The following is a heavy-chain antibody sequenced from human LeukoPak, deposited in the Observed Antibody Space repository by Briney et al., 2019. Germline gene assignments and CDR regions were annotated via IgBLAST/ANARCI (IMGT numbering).Heavy chain of an antibody. Sequence: GGSLRLSCAASGFSFSSYGMNWVRQAPGKGLEWVAFISYDGTNKYYADSVRGRFTISRDSSKNTVYLQMNSLRAEDTAVYYCAKASQRIRPPDYWGQGTLVTVSS. CDR3: AKASQRIRPPDY. D-gene: IGHD1-1*01. J-gene: IGHJ4*02. CDR1: GFSFSSYG. CDR2: ISYDGTNK. V-gene: IGHV3-30*18.